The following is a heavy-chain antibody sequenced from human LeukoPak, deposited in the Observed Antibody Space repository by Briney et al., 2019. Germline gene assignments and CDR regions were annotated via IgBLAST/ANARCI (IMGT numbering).Heavy chain of an antibody. V-gene: IGHV3-21*01. J-gene: IGHJ4*02. CDR3: ARVRRNSDSGGYYYYYDY. CDR2: INTISSYI. CDR1: GFTFSSNS. D-gene: IGHD3-22*01. Sequence: PGGSLRLSCAASGFTFSSNSFNWVRQAPGKGLEWVSSINTISSYIYYADSVKGRFTISRDNAKNSLSLQMNSLRVEDTAVYYCARVRRNSDSGGYYYYYDYWGQGTLVTVSS.